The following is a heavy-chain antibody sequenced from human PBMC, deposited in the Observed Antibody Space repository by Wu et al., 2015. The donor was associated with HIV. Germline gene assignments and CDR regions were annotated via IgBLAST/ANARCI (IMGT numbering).Heavy chain of an antibody. D-gene: IGHD3-10*01. J-gene: IGHJ3*02. CDR3: ARDTYYGSGSLTAFDI. Sequence: QVQLVQSGAEVKKPGASVKVSCKASGYTFTSYDINWVRQATGQGLEWMGWMNPNSGNTGYAQKFQGRVTMTRNTSISTAYMELSSLRSEDTAVYYCARDTYYGSGSLTAFDIWGQGTMVTVSS. CDR2: MNPNSGNT. V-gene: IGHV1-8*01. CDR1: GYTFTSYD.